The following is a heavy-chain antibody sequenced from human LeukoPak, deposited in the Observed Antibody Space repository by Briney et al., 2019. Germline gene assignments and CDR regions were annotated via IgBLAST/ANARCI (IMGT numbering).Heavy chain of an antibody. V-gene: IGHV4-59*12. CDR1: GGSISSYY. CDR3: AKSNGYGLIDI. CDR2: IFYSGST. D-gene: IGHD3-10*01. J-gene: IGHJ3*02. Sequence: SETLPLTCTVSGGSISSYYWSWIRQPPGKGLEWIGYIFYSGSTYYGPSLKSRPTISLDTSRNQFSLKLNSVTAADTAVYYCAKSNGYGLIDIWGQGTMVTVSS.